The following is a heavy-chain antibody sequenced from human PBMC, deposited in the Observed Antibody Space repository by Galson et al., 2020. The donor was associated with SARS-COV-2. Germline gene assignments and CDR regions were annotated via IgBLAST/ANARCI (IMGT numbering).Heavy chain of an antibody. CDR1: GFSLSTSGVG. CDR3: AHRPGTIAVAGYFDY. D-gene: IGHD6-19*01. CDR2: IYWDDDK. Sequence: SGPTLVKPTQTLTLTCTFSGFSLSTSGVGVGWIRQPPGKALEWLTLIYWDDDKRYSPSLKSRLTITKDTSKNQVVLTMTNMDPVDTATYYCAHRPGTIAVAGYFDYWGQGTLVTVSS. J-gene: IGHJ4*02. V-gene: IGHV2-5*02.